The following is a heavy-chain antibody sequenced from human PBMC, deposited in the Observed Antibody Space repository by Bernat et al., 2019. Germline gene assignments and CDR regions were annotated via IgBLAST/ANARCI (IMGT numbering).Heavy chain of an antibody. CDR2: IWYDGSNK. J-gene: IGHJ3*02. Sequence: HVQLVESGGGVVQPGRSLRLSCAASGFTFSSYGMHWVRQAPGKGLEWVAVIWYDGSNKYYADSVKGRFTISRDNSKNTLYLQMNSLGAEDTAVYDCARGGSSSWYDAFDIWGQGTMVTVSS. CDR3: ARGGSSSWYDAFDI. D-gene: IGHD6-13*01. V-gene: IGHV3-33*01. CDR1: GFTFSSYG.